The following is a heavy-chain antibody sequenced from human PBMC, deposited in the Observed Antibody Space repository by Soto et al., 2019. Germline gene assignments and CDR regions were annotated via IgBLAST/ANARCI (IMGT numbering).Heavy chain of an antibody. D-gene: IGHD1-1*01. V-gene: IGHV3-23*01. J-gene: IGHJ5*02. CDR1: GFTFSSYA. Sequence: GGSLRLSCAASGFTFSSYAMSWVRQAPGKGLEWVTAISAGGGNTYYRDSVKGRFTISRDNSKNTLYLQMNSLRAEDTAVYFCAQTTPSIHWFDPWGQGTLVTVSS. CDR3: AQTTPSIHWFDP. CDR2: ISAGGGNT.